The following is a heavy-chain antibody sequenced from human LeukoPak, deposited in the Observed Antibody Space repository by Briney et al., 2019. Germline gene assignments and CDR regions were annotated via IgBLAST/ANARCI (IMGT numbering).Heavy chain of an antibody. Sequence: ASVKVSCKASGYTFTSYDINWVRQATGQGLEWMGWMNPNSGNTVYTQKFQGRVTFTRNTSIRTAYMELSSLRSQDTAVYYCVRGASRSFDLWGPGTLVTVSS. CDR2: MNPNSGNT. CDR1: GYTFTSYD. CDR3: VRGASRSFDL. V-gene: IGHV1-8*03. J-gene: IGHJ4*02.